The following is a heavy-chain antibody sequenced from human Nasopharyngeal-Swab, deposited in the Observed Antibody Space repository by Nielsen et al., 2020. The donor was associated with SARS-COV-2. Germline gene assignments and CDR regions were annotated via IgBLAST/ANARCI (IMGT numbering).Heavy chain of an antibody. V-gene: IGHV3-7*01. Sequence: VRQAPEKGLEWVANIKQDGSEKYYEDSVKGRFTISRDNAKNSLYLQMNSLRVEDTAVYYCARRTFSSTSLIDCWGQGTLVTVSS. CDR3: ARRTFSSTSLIDC. CDR2: IKQDGSEK. D-gene: IGHD2-2*01. J-gene: IGHJ4*02.